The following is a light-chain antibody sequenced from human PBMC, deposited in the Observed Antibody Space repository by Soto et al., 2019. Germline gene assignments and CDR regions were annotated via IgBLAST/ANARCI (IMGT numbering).Light chain of an antibody. Sequence: QSALTQPPSASGTPGQRVTISCSGSSSNIGSNYVFWYQHLPGTAPKLLIYRNNQRPSGVPDRFSGSKSGTSASLAISGLRFEDETDYYCAAWDDSLSGVVFGGGTKVTVL. CDR3: AAWDDSLSGVV. J-gene: IGLJ2*01. CDR1: SSNIGSNY. V-gene: IGLV1-47*01. CDR2: RNN.